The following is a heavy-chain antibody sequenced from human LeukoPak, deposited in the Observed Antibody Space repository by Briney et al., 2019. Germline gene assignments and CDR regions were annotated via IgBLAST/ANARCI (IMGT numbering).Heavy chain of an antibody. V-gene: IGHV3-23*01. D-gene: IGHD3-10*01. Sequence: PGGSLRLSCTASGFSFNSYAMNWVRQVPGKGLEWVSDITGPADVTTYADSVKGRFTISRDNSKNTVFLQMDSLRAEDTAVYYCATSYGSGSYYDHYYYGMDVWGQGTTDLVSS. CDR3: ATSYGSGSYYDHYYYGMDV. CDR1: GFSFNSYA. CDR2: ITGPADVT. J-gene: IGHJ6*02.